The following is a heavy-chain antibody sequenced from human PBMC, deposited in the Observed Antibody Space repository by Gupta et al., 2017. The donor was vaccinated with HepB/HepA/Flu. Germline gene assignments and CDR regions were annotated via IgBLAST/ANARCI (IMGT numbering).Heavy chain of an antibody. D-gene: IGHD3-22*01. J-gene: IGHJ6*03. CDR2: ISSSSSYI. Sequence: GLEWVSSISSSSSYIYYADSVKGRFTISRDNAKNSLYLQMNSLRAEDTAVHYCAREEYYYDSSGYAPVEYYYYYMDVWGKGTTVTVSS. CDR3: AREEYYYDSSGYAPVEYYYYYMDV. V-gene: IGHV3-21*01.